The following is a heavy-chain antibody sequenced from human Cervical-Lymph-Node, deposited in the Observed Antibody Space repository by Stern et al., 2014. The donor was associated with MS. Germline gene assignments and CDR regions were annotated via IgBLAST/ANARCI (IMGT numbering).Heavy chain of an antibody. D-gene: IGHD6-19*01. V-gene: IGHV1-3*04. CDR1: GYTFTSFP. J-gene: IGHJ5*02. CDR2: INTGNGDT. CDR3: ARDKSVAGVNWFDP. Sequence: QVQLVQSGAEVKKPGASVKVSCKASGYTFTSFPLHWVRQAPGQRPEWMGLINTGNGDTKYSQKFQGRVTIPRDTSASKAYMELSSLRSEDTAVYYCARDKSVAGVNWFDPWGQGTLITVSS.